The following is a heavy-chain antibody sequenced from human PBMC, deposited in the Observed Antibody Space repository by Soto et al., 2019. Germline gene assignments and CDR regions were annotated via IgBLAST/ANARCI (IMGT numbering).Heavy chain of an antibody. D-gene: IGHD3-16*02. J-gene: IGHJ4*02. V-gene: IGHV3-30*03. Sequence: QVQLVESGGGVVQPGRSLRLSCAASGFTSSSYGMHWVRQAPGKGLEWVAVISYDGSNKYYADSVKGRFTISRDNSKNTLYLQMNSLRAEDTAVYYCATAPSGGYTPLDYCGQGTLVTVSS. CDR1: GFTSSSYG. CDR3: ATAPSGGYTPLDY. CDR2: ISYDGSNK.